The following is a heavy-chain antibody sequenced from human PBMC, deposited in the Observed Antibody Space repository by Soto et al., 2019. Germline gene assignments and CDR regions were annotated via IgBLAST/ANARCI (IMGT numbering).Heavy chain of an antibody. CDR3: AKDRGSYDIWSGTQRYYAMDV. CDR1: GYTFTSYG. Sequence: ASVKVSCKASGYTFTSYGISWVRQAPGQGLEWMGWISAYNGNTNYAQKLQGRVTMTTDTSTSTAYMELRSLRANDTALYFCAKDRGSYDIWSGTQRYYAMDVWGQGATVTVSS. V-gene: IGHV1-18*01. CDR2: ISAYNGNT. D-gene: IGHD3-3*01. J-gene: IGHJ6*02.